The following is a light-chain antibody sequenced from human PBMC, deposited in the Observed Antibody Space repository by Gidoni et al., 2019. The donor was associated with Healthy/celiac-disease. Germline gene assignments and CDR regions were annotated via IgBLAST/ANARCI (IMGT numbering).Light chain of an antibody. CDR3: QQYGSSPSYT. CDR2: DAS. V-gene: IGKV3D-20*01. J-gene: IGKJ2*01. CDR1: QSVSSSY. Sequence: EIVLTQSPATLSLSPGESATLSCGASQSVSSSYLAWYQQKPGLAPRLLIYDASSRATGIPDRFSGSGSGTDFTLTISRLEPEDFAVYYCQQYGSSPSYTFGQGTKLEIQ.